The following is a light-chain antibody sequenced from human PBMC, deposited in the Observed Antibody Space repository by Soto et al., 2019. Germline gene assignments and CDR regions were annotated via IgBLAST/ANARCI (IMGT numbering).Light chain of an antibody. J-gene: IGKJ1*01. CDR1: QSVSSSY. Sequence: EIVLTQSPGTLSLSPGERATLSCRASQSVSSSYLAWYQQKPGQAPRLLIYGASSRATGIPDRFSGSGSGTDFTLTISRLEPEDFAVYYCQQYGSSQGWTFGRGTKVEIK. V-gene: IGKV3-20*01. CDR2: GAS. CDR3: QQYGSSQGWT.